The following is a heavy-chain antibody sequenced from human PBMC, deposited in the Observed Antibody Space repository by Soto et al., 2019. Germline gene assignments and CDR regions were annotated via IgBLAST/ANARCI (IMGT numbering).Heavy chain of an antibody. J-gene: IGHJ4*02. D-gene: IGHD2-15*01. CDR1: GGSINNNNYY. V-gene: IGHV4-39*02. CDR2: IYYDGST. Sequence: SESLSLTCTVSGGSINNNNYYWAWIRQPPGKGLSWIASIYYDGSTYYNSSLKSRVTISRDTSKNHFSLRLTSMTAADTAVYYCATVRVGATRHPDSDSWGQGTLVTVSS. CDR3: ATVRVGATRHPDSDS.